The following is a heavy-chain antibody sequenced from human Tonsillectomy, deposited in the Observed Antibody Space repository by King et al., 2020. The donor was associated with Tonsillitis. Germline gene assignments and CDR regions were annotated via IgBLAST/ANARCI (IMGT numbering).Heavy chain of an antibody. D-gene: IGHD3-10*01. CDR1: GGSFSGYY. Sequence: VQLQQWGAGLLKPSETLSLTCEVHGGSFSGYYWSWIRQPPGKGLEWIGEINHSGGSNYNPSLKSRLTISVDTSKNQFSLKLSSVTAADTAVYHCARVGELSSAGIDYWGQGSLVTVSS. CDR2: INHSGGS. J-gene: IGHJ4*02. V-gene: IGHV4-34*01. CDR3: ARVGELSSAGIDY.